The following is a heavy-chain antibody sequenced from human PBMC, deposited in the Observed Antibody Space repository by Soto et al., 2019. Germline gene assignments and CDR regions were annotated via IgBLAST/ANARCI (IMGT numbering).Heavy chain of an antibody. Sequence: QVQLVQSGAEVKKPGASVKVSCTASGYTFTNYDIYWVRQATGQGLECVGWMNPNSGNTDYPQKFQGRVTMTRNTSISTAYMELTSMRSEDTAGYYWARVGPGYYCGMDVWGQGTTVTVSS. CDR3: ARVGPGYYCGMDV. J-gene: IGHJ6*02. CDR1: GYTFTNYD. V-gene: IGHV1-8*01. CDR2: MNPNSGNT.